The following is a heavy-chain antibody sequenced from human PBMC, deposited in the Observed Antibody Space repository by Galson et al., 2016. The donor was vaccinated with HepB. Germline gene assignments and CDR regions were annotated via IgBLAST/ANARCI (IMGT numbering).Heavy chain of an antibody. CDR1: GFSLSAAEVC. D-gene: IGHD6-13*01. V-gene: IGHV2-70*01. CDR2: IDWDDGK. Sequence: PALVKPTQTLTLTCTFSGFSLSAAEVCVSWIRQPPGKALEWLALIDWDDGKYYNTSLKTRLTISKDTSKNQVVLTMTNMDSVDTATYYCARTSGYTSSLWDNWWFDPWGQGTLVTVSS. J-gene: IGHJ5*02. CDR3: ARTSGYTSSLWDNWWFDP.